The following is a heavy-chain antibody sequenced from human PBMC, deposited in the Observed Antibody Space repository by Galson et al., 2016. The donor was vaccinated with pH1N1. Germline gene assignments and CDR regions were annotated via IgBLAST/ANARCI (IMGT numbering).Heavy chain of an antibody. CDR2: IIGMFAKT. CDR1: GGTFSSFG. Sequence: SVKVSCKASGGTFSSFGISWVRQAPGQGLEWMGGIIGMFAKTNYAQKFQGRVTITADELTSTAYMDLSSLTSEDTAEYYCARSPGYMVTALDNWGHGTLVTVSS. J-gene: IGHJ4*01. D-gene: IGHD2-21*02. V-gene: IGHV1-69*13. CDR3: ARSPGYMVTALDN.